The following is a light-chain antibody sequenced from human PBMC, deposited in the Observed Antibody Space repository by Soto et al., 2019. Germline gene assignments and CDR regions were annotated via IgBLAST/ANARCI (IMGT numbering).Light chain of an antibody. CDR1: QRVSSSY. CDR3: QQYGSSPRGIT. J-gene: IGKJ5*01. CDR2: VAS. Sequence: EIVLTQSPGTLSLSPGERATLSCRASQRVSSSYLAWYQQKPGQAPRLLIYVASSRATGIPDRFSGSGSGTDFTLTISRLEPEDFAVYYCQQYGSSPRGITFGQGTRLEIK. V-gene: IGKV3-20*01.